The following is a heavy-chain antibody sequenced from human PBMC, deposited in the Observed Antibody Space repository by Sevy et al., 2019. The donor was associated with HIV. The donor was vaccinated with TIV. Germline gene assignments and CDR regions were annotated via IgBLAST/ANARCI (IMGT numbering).Heavy chain of an antibody. D-gene: IGHD3-16*02. CDR1: GFSFNGYA. Sequence: GGSLRLSCAASGFSFNGYAMHWVRQAPGKGLEWLAVISYDGSVKYYTESVKGRFTISRDNTKNTLFLQLNSLRPEDTAVYYCVREGRNYVYVWGTYHSGFRAQGTLVTVSS. J-gene: IGHJ4*02. V-gene: IGHV3-30*04. CDR3: VREGRNYVYVWGTYHSGF. CDR2: ISYDGSVK.